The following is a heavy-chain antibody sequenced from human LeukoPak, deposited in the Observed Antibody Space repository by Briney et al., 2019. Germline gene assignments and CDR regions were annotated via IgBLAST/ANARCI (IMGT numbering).Heavy chain of an antibody. J-gene: IGHJ4*02. CDR3: ARGPLFGRFFDY. V-gene: IGHV1-3*01. D-gene: IGHD3-10*02. CDR1: GYTFTSYA. Sequence: ASVKVSCKASGYTFTSYAMHWVRQAPGQRLEWMGWINAGNGNTKYSQKFQGRVTITRDTSASTAYMELSSLRSEDTAVYYCARGPLFGRFFDYWGQGTLVTVSS. CDR2: INAGNGNT.